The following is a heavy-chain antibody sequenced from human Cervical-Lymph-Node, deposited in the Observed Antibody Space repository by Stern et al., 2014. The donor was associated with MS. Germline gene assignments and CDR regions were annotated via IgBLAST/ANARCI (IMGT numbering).Heavy chain of an antibody. V-gene: IGHV1-69*06. CDR1: GGTFGLYG. J-gene: IGHJ5*02. CDR2: ISPIFGTT. D-gene: IGHD2-8*01. Sequence: VQLVESGAEVEKPGSSVKVSCRASGGTFGLYGISWVRQAPGQGLEWMGGISPIFGTTNSAQKCQGRVTITADKSTSTAYMELNSLRSEDTAVYYCARNPTRYCTDGVCYTGWFDTWGQGTLVTVSS. CDR3: ARNPTRYCTDGVCYTGWFDT.